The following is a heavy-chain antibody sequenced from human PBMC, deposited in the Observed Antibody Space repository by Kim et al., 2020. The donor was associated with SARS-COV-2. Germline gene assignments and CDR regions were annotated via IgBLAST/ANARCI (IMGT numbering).Heavy chain of an antibody. Sequence: GGSLRLSCAASGFTFSSYAMSWVRQAPGKGLEWVSAISGSGGSTYYADSVKGRFTISRDNSKNTLYLQMNSLRAEDTAVYYCAKDGRTERRSWGFIAARPGFDYWGQGTLVTVSS. J-gene: IGHJ4*02. D-gene: IGHD6-6*01. V-gene: IGHV3-23*01. CDR2: ISGSGGST. CDR3: AKDGRTERRSWGFIAARPGFDY. CDR1: GFTFSSYA.